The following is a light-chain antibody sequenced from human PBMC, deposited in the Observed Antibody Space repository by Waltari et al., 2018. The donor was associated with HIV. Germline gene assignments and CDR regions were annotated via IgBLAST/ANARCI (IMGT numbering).Light chain of an antibody. V-gene: IGKV1-5*03. CDR1: QSISSW. J-gene: IGKJ1*01. CDR3: QQYNSYWT. CDR2: KAS. Sequence: DIQMTQSPSTLSASVGDRVTITCRASQSISSWLAWYQHKPGKPPNLLIYKASSLESGVPLRFSGSGSGTEFTLTISSLQPDDFATYFCQQYNSYWTFGQGTKVEIK.